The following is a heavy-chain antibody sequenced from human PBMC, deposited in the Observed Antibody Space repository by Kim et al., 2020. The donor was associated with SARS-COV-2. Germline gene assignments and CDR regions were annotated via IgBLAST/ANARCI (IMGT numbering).Heavy chain of an antibody. D-gene: IGHD1-1*01. Sequence: GESLKISCKGSGYSFTSYWIGWVRQMPGKGLEWMGIIYPGDSDTRYSPSFQGQVTISADKSISTAYLQWSSLKASDTAMYYCARMGQGTLWDYYYGMDVWGQGTTVTVSS. V-gene: IGHV5-51*01. CDR1: GYSFTSYW. J-gene: IGHJ6*02. CDR3: ARMGQGTLWDYYYGMDV. CDR2: IYPGDSDT.